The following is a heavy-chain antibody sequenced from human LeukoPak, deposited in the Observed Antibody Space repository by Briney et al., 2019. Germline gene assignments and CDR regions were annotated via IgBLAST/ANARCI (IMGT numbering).Heavy chain of an antibody. CDR1: DDSITIYY. J-gene: IGHJ3*02. V-gene: IGHV4-59*01. D-gene: IGHD2-15*01. Sequence: SETLSLTCTVSDDSITIYYWSWIRQPPGKGLEWIGYIDHTGITNYNPSLNSRVTISRDTAKNHFSLELSSATAADTAVYYCAREATPIVVVVAATHDAFDIWGQGTMVTVSS. CDR3: AREATPIVVVVAATHDAFDI. CDR2: IDHTGIT.